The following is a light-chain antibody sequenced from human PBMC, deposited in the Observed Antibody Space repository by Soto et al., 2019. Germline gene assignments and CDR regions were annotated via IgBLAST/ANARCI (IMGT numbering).Light chain of an antibody. Sequence: LTQPASVSGSPGQSITISCTGTNSDVGAYSYVSWYQQYPGKAPKLLIYDVGARPSGISDRFSGSKSGNTASLTISGLQAEDEADYYCSSYTAFTTYVFGSGTKVTVL. CDR3: SSYTAFTTYV. J-gene: IGLJ1*01. CDR2: DVG. V-gene: IGLV2-14*03. CDR1: NSDVGAYSY.